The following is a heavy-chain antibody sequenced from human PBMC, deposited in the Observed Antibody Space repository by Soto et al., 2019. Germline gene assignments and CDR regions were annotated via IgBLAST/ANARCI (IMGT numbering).Heavy chain of an antibody. D-gene: IGHD2-2*01. V-gene: IGHV4-30-4*01. CDR1: GGSISSGDYY. CDR2: IYYSGST. CDR3: AREVVVVPPRLRDRFDS. Sequence: SETLSLTCTVSGGSISSGDYYWSWIRQPPGKGLEWIGYIYYSGSTYYNPSLKSRVTISVDTSKNQFSLKLSSVTAADTAVYYCAREVVVVPPRLRDRFDSWGQGTLVTVSS. J-gene: IGHJ5*01.